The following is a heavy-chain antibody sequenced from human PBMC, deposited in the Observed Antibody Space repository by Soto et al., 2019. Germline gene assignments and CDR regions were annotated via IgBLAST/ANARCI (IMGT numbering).Heavy chain of an antibody. D-gene: IGHD1-1*01. Sequence: GGSLRLSCAASGFTFSNAWMNWVRQAPGKGLEWVGRIKSKTDGGTTDYAAPVKGRFTISRDDSKNTLYLQMNSLRAEDTAVYYCAKDHLGIRSHFDYWGQGTLVTVSS. CDR1: GFTFSNAW. J-gene: IGHJ4*02. CDR2: IKSKTDGGTT. V-gene: IGHV3-15*07. CDR3: AKDHLGIRSHFDY.